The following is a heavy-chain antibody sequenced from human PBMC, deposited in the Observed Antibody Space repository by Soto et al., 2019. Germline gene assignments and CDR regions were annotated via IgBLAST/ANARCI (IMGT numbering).Heavy chain of an antibody. Sequence: VQLVESGGGLVQPGVSLRLSCAASGFTVSGNYMNWVRQAPGKGLEWVSVIYSDGSTYYADSVKGRFTISSDSSKNRLYLQMNRWRAEDTAVYYCARGGGAAAAYWGLGTLVTVSS. CDR3: ARGGGAAAAY. D-gene: IGHD6-25*01. CDR1: GFTVSGNY. J-gene: IGHJ4*01. CDR2: IYSDGST. V-gene: IGHV3-66*01.